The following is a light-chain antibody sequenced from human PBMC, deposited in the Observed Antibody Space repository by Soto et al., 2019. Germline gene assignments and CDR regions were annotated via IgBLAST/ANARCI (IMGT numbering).Light chain of an antibody. CDR2: SNN. Sequence: QPVLTQPPSASGTPGQRVTISCSGSSSSIGSNPVNWYQQLPGTAPKLLIYSNNQRPSGVPDRFSGSKSGTSASLAFTGLQSEDEADYYCATWDDSLNVWVFGGGTKLTVL. J-gene: IGLJ3*02. CDR3: ATWDDSLNVWV. CDR1: SSSIGSNP. V-gene: IGLV1-44*01.